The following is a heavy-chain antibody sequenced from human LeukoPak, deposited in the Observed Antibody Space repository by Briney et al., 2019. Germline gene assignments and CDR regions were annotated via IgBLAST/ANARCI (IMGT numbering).Heavy chain of an antibody. Sequence: GGSLRLSCAASGFTSSTYWMSWVRQAPGEGLEWVANINGHGSETYYVDSVKGRFTISRDNAKNSLYLQMNSLRAEDTAVYYCARAESYSWRDWGQGTLVTVSS. CDR2: INGHGSET. J-gene: IGHJ4*02. D-gene: IGHD5-18*01. CDR3: ARAESYSWRD. V-gene: IGHV3-7*05. CDR1: GFTSSTYW.